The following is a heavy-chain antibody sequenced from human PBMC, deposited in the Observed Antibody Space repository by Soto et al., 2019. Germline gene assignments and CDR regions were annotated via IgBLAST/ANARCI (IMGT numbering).Heavy chain of an antibody. CDR2: ISYDGSNK. J-gene: IGHJ5*02. D-gene: IGHD1-26*01. Sequence: HPGGSLRLSCAASGFTFSSYGMHWVRQAPGKGLEWVAVISYDGSNKYYADSVKGRFTISRDNSKNTLYLQMNSLGAEDTAVYYCAKDREGATLGGWFDPWGQGTLVTVSS. V-gene: IGHV3-30*18. CDR1: GFTFSSYG. CDR3: AKDREGATLGGWFDP.